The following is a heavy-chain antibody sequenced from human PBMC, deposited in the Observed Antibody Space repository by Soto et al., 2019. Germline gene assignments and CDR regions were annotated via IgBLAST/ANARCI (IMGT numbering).Heavy chain of an antibody. V-gene: IGHV5-10-1*01. CDR2: IDPSDSYT. CDR1: GYSFTSYW. Sequence: EVQLVQSGAEVKKPGESLRISCKGSGYSFTSYWISWVRQMPGKGLEWMGRIDPSDSYTNYSPSFQGHVPISADKSISTAYLQWSSLKASDTAMYYCARHPIAAAGPNYGMDVWGQGTTVTVSS. CDR3: ARHPIAAAGPNYGMDV. D-gene: IGHD6-13*01. J-gene: IGHJ6*02.